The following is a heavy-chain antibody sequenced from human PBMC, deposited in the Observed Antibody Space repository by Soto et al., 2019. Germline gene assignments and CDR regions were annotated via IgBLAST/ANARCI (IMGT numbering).Heavy chain of an antibody. Sequence: GGSLGLSCAASGFTFSSFAMSWFRKAPGKGLEWVSVISGSGGSTYYADSVKGRFTISRDNSKNTLYLQMNSLRAEDTAVYYCAKGPSNTYPYWYFDLWGRGTLVTVSS. V-gene: IGHV3-23*01. CDR2: ISGSGGST. CDR3: AKGPSNTYPYWYFDL. CDR1: GFTFSSFA. J-gene: IGHJ2*01. D-gene: IGHD2-2*02.